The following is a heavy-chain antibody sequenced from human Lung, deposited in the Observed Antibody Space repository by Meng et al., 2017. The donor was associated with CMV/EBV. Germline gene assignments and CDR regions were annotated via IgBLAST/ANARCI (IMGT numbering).Heavy chain of an antibody. CDR2: VYHSGST. J-gene: IGHJ5*02. V-gene: IGHV4-4*02. Sequence: SETLSLTCALSGGSISSGHWWSWVRQPPLKGLEWIGEVYHSGSTNYNPSLKSRVTISLDKSKNHFSLKLTSVTAADTAVYYCARIGIAAADPNWFDPWGQGTLVTVSS. D-gene: IGHD6-13*01. CDR3: ARIGIAAADPNWFDP. CDR1: GGSISSGHW.